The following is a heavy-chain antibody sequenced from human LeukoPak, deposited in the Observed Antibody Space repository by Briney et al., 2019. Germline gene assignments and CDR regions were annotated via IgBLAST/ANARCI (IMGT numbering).Heavy chain of an antibody. CDR1: GFTFSSYA. CDR3: ADQRLGIVVVPPVGG. V-gene: IGHV3-23*01. D-gene: IGHD2-2*03. CDR2: ISGSGGST. J-gene: IGHJ4*02. Sequence: PWGSLRFSCAASGFTFSSYAMSWVRQAPGMGLEWVSAISGSGGSTYYADSVKGRFTISRDNSKNTLYLQMNSLRAEDTAVYYCADQRLGIVVVPPVGGWGQGTLVTVSS.